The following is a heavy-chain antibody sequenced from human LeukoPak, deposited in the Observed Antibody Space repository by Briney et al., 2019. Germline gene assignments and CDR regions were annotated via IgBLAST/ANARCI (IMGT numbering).Heavy chain of an antibody. V-gene: IGHV3-7*05. J-gene: IGHJ4*01. CDR1: GFNFRSFW. Sequence: PGGSLRLSCAASGFNFRSFWMTWVRQAPGRGLEWVANIKQDGSEEYYVDSVKGRFTISRDNAKNSLYLQMNSLRAEDTAVYYCARGPFPAQLGDYWGHGTLVTVSS. CDR3: ARGPFPAQLGDY. D-gene: IGHD6-13*01. CDR2: IKQDGSEE.